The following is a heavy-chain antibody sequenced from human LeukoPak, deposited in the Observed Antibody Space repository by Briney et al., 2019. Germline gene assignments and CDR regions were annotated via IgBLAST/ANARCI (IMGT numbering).Heavy chain of an antibody. Sequence: SETLSLTCTVSGGSISSGGYYWSWIRQPPGKGLEWIGYIYHSGSTYYNPSLKSRVTISVDRSKNQFSLKLSSVTAADTAVYYCARNPNYDMSIDYWGQGTLVTVSS. CDR3: ARNPNYDMSIDY. J-gene: IGHJ4*02. V-gene: IGHV4-30-2*01. D-gene: IGHD3-9*01. CDR1: GGSISSGGYY. CDR2: IYHSGST.